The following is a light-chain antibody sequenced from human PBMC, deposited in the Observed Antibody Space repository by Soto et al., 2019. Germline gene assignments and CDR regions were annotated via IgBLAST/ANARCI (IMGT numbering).Light chain of an antibody. Sequence: DIVLTQTPLSLPVTPGEPASISCRSSQSLLDSDDGDTYLDWYLQKPGQSPQLLIYTVSYLAFGVPERFSGSGSGTNFTLKISRVEAEDVGVYYCLQRIEFPLTFGGGTKVEIK. J-gene: IGKJ4*01. CDR3: LQRIEFPLT. CDR2: TVS. CDR1: QSLLDSDDGDTY. V-gene: IGKV2-40*01.